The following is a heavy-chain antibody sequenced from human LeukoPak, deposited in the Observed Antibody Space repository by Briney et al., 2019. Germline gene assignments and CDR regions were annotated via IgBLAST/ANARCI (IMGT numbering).Heavy chain of an antibody. Sequence: AGGSLRLSCTASGFIFGDYAMSWVRQAPGKGLEWVCFIRSRAYGGTTEYAASVQGRFTISREDSKNIAYLQMNSLKTEDTAVYYCIRVSMIVVVTPYYFDYWGQGTLVTVSS. CDR3: IRVSMIVVVTPYYFDY. D-gene: IGHD3-22*01. CDR2: IRSRAYGGTT. CDR1: GFIFGDYA. J-gene: IGHJ4*02. V-gene: IGHV3-49*04.